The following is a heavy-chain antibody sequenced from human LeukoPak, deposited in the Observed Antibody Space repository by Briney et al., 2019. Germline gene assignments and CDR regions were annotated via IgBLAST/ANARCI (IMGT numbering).Heavy chain of an antibody. CDR3: AKEKQRNFDY. Sequence: GGPLRLSCAASGFTFSNYAMSWVRQAPGKGLEWVSGISGSGDSTYYGDSVKGRFTISRDNSKNTLYLQMNNLRAEDTAVYYCAKEKQRNFDYWGQGTLVTVSS. V-gene: IGHV3-23*01. J-gene: IGHJ4*02. CDR1: GFTFSNYA. CDR2: ISGSGDST.